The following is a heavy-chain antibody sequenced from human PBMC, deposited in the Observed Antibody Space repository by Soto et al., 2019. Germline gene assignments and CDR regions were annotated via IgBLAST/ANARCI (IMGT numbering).Heavy chain of an antibody. CDR2: IIPSLGIA. D-gene: IGHD3-10*01. CDR3: ATGVIWFGELRYGMDV. CDR1: GGTFSSYT. V-gene: IGHV1-69*02. J-gene: IGHJ6*02. Sequence: QVQLVQSGAEVKKPGSSVKVSCKASGGTFSSYTISWVRQAPGQGLEWMGRIIPSLGIANYAQKFQGRVTITADKSTSTAYMERSSLRSEDTAVYYCATGVIWFGELRYGMDVWGQGTKVTVCS.